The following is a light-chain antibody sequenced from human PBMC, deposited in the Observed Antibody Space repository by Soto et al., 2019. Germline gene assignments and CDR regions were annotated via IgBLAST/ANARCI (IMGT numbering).Light chain of an antibody. Sequence: QSVLTQPASVSGSPGQSITISCTGTSSDVGSYNLVSWYQQHPGKAPKLMIYEGSKRPSGVSNRFSGSKSDNTASLTISGLQAEDEADYYCCSYAGSSTSVVFGGGTKVTVL. J-gene: IGLJ2*01. CDR3: CSYAGSSTSVV. V-gene: IGLV2-23*01. CDR1: SSDVGSYNL. CDR2: EGS.